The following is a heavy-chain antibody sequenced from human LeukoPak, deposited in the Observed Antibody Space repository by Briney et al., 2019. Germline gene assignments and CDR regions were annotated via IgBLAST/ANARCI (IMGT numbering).Heavy chain of an antibody. V-gene: IGHV3-21*04. CDR3: AKRSSISSGYFDF. CDR1: GFTFSSYS. CDR2: ISSSRSYI. D-gene: IGHD3-22*01. J-gene: IGHJ4*02. Sequence: GGSLRLSCAASGFTFSSYSMNWVRQAPGKGLEWVSFISSSRSYIYYADSVKGRFTISRDNSKNTIYLQMNSLRAEDTAKYYCAKRSSISSGYFDFWGRGTLVTVSS.